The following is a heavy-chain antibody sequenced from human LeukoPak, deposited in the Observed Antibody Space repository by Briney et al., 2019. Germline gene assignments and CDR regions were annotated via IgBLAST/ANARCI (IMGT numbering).Heavy chain of an antibody. CDR2: INHSGST. Sequence: PSETLSLTCAVYGGSFSGYCWSWIRQPPGKGLEWIGEINHSGSTNYNPSLKSRITISVDTSKNQFSLKLSSVTAADTAVYYCARGGYRRTKPLYWGQGTLVTVSS. CDR1: GGSFSGYC. J-gene: IGHJ4*02. CDR3: ARGGYRRTKPLY. D-gene: IGHD5-18*01. V-gene: IGHV4-34*01.